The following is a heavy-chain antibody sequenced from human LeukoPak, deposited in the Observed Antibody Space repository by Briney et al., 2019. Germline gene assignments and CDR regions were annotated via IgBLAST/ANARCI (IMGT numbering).Heavy chain of an antibody. CDR1: GFTFSDYS. D-gene: IGHD2-2*01. CDR2: ITSAGGYT. CDR3: ATSGGFVLPNAITGNWYMDV. J-gene: IGHJ6*03. Sequence: PGRSLRLSCGASGFTFSDYSMNWVRQAPGKGLAWAASITSAGGYTYYADSVKGRFTISRDNAQNSLFLQMNSLRAEDTAVYFCATSGGFVLPNAITGNWYMDVWGRGTSVTVSS. V-gene: IGHV3-21*01.